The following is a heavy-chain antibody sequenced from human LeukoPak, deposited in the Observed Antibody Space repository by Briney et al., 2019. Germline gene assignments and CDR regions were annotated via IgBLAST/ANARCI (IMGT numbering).Heavy chain of an antibody. Sequence: SETLSLTCGVSGGSISSFYWSWIRQPPGKGLEWIGYISDSGSINYNPSLKSRVTISVDMSKNQFSLKLSSVTAADTAVYYCARGVTFGGIIVKTPDYYFYYYMDVWGTGTTVTVSS. CDR3: ARGVTFGGIIVKTPDYYFYYYMDV. D-gene: IGHD3-16*02. CDR2: ISDSGSI. J-gene: IGHJ6*03. V-gene: IGHV4-59*01. CDR1: GGSISSFY.